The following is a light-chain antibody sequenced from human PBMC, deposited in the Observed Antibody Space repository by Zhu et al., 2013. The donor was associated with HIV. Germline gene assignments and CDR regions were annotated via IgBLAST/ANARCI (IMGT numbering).Light chain of an antibody. Sequence: EIVLTQSPDTLSLSPGERATLSCRASQSVSNNFLAWYQQKRGLPPRLLIYDVSSRATGIPDRFSGSGSETDFTLTISRLEPDDFAVYFCQQYGRSPITFGGGTKVEIK. J-gene: IGKJ4*01. CDR1: QSVSNNF. CDR3: QQYGRSPIT. V-gene: IGKV3-20*01. CDR2: DVS.